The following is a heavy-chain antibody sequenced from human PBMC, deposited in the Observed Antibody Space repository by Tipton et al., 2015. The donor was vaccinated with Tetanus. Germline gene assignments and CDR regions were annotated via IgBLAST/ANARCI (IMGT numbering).Heavy chain of an antibody. D-gene: IGHD6-13*01. CDR2: ISWNSGSI. V-gene: IGHV3-9*01. CDR3: AKDSPYSSSWSSNYFDY. Sequence: SLRLSCAASGFTFSSYGMHWVRQAPGKGLEWVSGISWNSGSIGYADSVKGRFTISRDNAKNSLYLQMNSLRAEDTALYYCAKDSPYSSSWSSNYFDYWGQGTLVTVSS. J-gene: IGHJ4*02. CDR1: GFTFSSYG.